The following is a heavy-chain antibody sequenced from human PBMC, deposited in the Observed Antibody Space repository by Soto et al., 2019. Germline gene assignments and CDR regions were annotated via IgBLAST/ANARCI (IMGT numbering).Heavy chain of an antibody. D-gene: IGHD6-13*01. V-gene: IGHV3-30-3*01. CDR1: GFTFSSYA. CDR3: ARDLSRIAAAYCLDY. CDR2: ISYDGSNK. J-gene: IGHJ4*02. Sequence: QVQLVESGGGVVQPGRSLRLSCAASGFTFSSYAMHWVRQAPGKGLEWVAVISYDGSNKYYADSVKGRFTISRDNSKNTLYLQMNGLRAEDTAVYYCARDLSRIAAAYCLDYWGQGTLVTVSS.